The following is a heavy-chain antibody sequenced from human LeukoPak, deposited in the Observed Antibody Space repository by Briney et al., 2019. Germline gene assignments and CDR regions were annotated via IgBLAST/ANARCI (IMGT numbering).Heavy chain of an antibody. CDR2: IRSKASSYAT. J-gene: IGHJ4*02. D-gene: IGHD2-15*01. CDR3: VISGVVVAATFDY. V-gene: IGHV3-73*01. Sequence: GSLRLSCAASGFTFSGSAMHWVRQASGKGLEWVGRIRSKASSYATAYAASVKGRFTISRDDSKNTAYLQMNSLKTEDTAVYYCVISGVVVAATFDYWGQGTLVTVSS. CDR1: GFTFSGSA.